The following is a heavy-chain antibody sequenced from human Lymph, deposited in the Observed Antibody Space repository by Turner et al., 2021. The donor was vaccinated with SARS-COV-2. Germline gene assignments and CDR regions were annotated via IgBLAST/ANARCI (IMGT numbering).Heavy chain of an antibody. J-gene: IGHJ6*02. V-gene: IGHV3-9*01. Sequence: EVQLVESGGGLVQPGRSLRLSCAASVFTFDDYAMPWVRQAQGKGVEWVSGISWNSGSIGYADSVKGRFTISRDKAKNTLYLQMNSLRAEDTALYYCAKDLGTGYYYYGMDVWGQGTTVTVSS. CDR3: AKDLGTGYYYYGMDV. D-gene: IGHD3-16*01. CDR1: VFTFDDYA. CDR2: ISWNSGSI.